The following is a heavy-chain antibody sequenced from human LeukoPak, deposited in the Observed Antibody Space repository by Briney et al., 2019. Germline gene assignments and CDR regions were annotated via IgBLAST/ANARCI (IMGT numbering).Heavy chain of an antibody. J-gene: IGHJ5*02. CDR1: GGSFSGYY. V-gene: IGHV4-34*01. Sequence: SETPSLTCAVYGGSFSGYYWSWIRQPPGKGLEWIGEINHSGSTNYNPSLKSRVTISVDTSKNQFSLKLSSVTAADTAVYYCARARITRDWFDPWGQGTLVTVSS. D-gene: IGHD1-20*01. CDR3: ARARITRDWFDP. CDR2: INHSGST.